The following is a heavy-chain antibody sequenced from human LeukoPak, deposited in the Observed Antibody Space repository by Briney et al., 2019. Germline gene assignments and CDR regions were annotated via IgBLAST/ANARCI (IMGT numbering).Heavy chain of an antibody. CDR1: GYTFTGYY. Sequence: ASVKVSCKASGYTFTGYYMHWVRQAPGQGLEWMGWINPNSGGTNYAQKFQGRVTMTRDTSISTAYMELSRLRSDDTAVCYCARDRVTSPDAFDIWGQGTMVTVSS. J-gene: IGHJ3*02. CDR2: INPNSGGT. CDR3: ARDRVTSPDAFDI. D-gene: IGHD3-16*01. V-gene: IGHV1-2*02.